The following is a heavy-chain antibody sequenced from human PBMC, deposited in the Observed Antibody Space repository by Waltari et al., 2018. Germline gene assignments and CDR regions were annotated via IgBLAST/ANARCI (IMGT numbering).Heavy chain of an antibody. CDR3: ARDNGCVGGCCYDIVY. V-gene: IGHV1-2*02. Sequence: QVQLVQSGAELKKPGASVKVSCKASGYIFTGYYIHWVRQAPGQGLEWMGWFNPITGGTNYAQRFQGRVTMTRDTSISAAYMELSRLTSDDTAVYYCARDNGCVGGCCYDIVYWGQGTLVTVSS. D-gene: IGHD2-15*01. CDR2: FNPITGGT. J-gene: IGHJ4*02. CDR1: GYIFTGYY.